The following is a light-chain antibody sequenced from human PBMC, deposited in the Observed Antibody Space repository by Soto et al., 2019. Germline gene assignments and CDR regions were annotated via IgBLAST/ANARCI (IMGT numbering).Light chain of an antibody. CDR1: QSVSSSY. CDR2: GAS. J-gene: IGKJ1*01. V-gene: IGKV3-20*01. CDR3: QQYYSPLWT. Sequence: EIVLTQSPGTLSLSPGERATLSCRASQSVSSSYLAWYQQKPGQAPRLLIYGASSRATGIPDRFSGSGSGTDFTLTISSLQAEDVAVYYCQQYYSPLWTFGQGTKVDIK.